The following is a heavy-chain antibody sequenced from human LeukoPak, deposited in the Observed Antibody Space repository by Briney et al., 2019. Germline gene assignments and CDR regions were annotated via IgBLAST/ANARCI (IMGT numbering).Heavy chain of an antibody. CDR3: ARRRTTGLSGYMDV. CDR1: GDSISTHY. J-gene: IGHJ6*03. CDR2: IDYIGST. Sequence: SDTLSLTCTLSGDSISTHYGRWIRHPPGKALEGSGDIDYIGSTNYNPSLKSRVTISVGTSKTHFSLNLNSVTAADTVLYYCARRRTTGLSGYMDVWGKGTTVTVSS. V-gene: IGHV4-59*08. D-gene: IGHD2-2*01.